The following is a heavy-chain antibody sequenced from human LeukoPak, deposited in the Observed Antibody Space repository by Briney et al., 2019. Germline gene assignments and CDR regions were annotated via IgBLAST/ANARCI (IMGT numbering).Heavy chain of an antibody. CDR2: ISSSSSTI. J-gene: IGHJ5*02. V-gene: IGHV3-48*04. Sequence: GGSLRLSCAASGFTFSSYSMNWVRQAPGKGLEWVSYISSSSSTIYYADSVKGRFTISRDNAKNSLYLQMNSLRAEDTAVYYCARDRDCSSTSCTHRANWFDPWRQGTLVTVSS. CDR3: ARDRDCSSTSCTHRANWFDP. D-gene: IGHD2-2*01. CDR1: GFTFSSYS.